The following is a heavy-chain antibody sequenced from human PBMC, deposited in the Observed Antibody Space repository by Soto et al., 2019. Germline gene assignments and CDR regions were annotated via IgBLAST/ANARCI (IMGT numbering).Heavy chain of an antibody. V-gene: IGHV1-3*01. Sequence: QVQLVQSGAEVKKPGASVKVSCKASGYTFTSYAMHWVRQAPGQRLEWMGWINAGNGNTKYSQKFQGRVTITRDTSASTAYMELSSLRSEDTAVYYCAAPRYDSSGYFDYWGQGALVTVSS. CDR1: GYTFTSYA. D-gene: IGHD3-22*01. CDR3: AAPRYDSSGYFDY. J-gene: IGHJ4*02. CDR2: INAGNGNT.